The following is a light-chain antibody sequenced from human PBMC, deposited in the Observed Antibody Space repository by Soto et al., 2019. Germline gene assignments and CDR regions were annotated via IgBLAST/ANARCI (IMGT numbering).Light chain of an antibody. CDR3: SSYAGSNTYV. V-gene: IGLV2-8*01. CDR1: SSDVGGYNY. J-gene: IGLJ1*01. Sequence: QSALTQPPSASGSPGQSVTISCTGTSSDVGGYNYVSWYQQHPGKAPKLMIYEVNKRPSGVPDRFSGSKSGNTASLTVSGLQAEDEAEYSCSSYAGSNTYVFGTGTKVTVL. CDR2: EVN.